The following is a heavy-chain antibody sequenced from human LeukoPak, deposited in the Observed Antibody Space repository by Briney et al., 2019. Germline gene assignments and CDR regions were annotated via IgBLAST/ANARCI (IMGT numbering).Heavy chain of an antibody. J-gene: IGHJ3*02. Sequence: GRSLRLSCAASGFTFSSYGMHWVRQAPGKGLEWVAVISYDGSNKYYADSVKGRFTISRDNSKNTLCLQMNSLRAEDTAVYYCAKARAGATVDAFDIWGQGTMVTVSS. CDR3: AKARAGATVDAFDI. D-gene: IGHD1-26*01. CDR1: GFTFSSYG. V-gene: IGHV3-30*18. CDR2: ISYDGSNK.